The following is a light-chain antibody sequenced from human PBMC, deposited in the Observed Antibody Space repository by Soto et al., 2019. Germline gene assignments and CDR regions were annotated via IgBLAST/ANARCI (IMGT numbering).Light chain of an antibody. Sequence: IVLTQSTATLSLSPGERATLSCGASQRVSSSYLAWYQQKPGLAPRLLIYDASSRATGIPDRFSGSGSGTDFTLTISRLEPEDFAVYYCQQYGSSPQTFGQGTKVEIQ. V-gene: IGKV3D-20*01. CDR2: DAS. CDR1: QRVSSSY. J-gene: IGKJ1*01. CDR3: QQYGSSPQT.